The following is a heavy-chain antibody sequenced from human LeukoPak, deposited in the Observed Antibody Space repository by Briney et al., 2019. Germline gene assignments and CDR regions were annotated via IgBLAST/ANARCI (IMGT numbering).Heavy chain of an antibody. V-gene: IGHV4-59*01. J-gene: IGHJ6*02. Sequence: SETLSLTCTVSGGSISSYYWSWLRQPPGKGLEWIGYIYNSGSTNYNPSLKSRVTMSLDRSKNQFSLKLSSVTAADTAVYYCARDCTDGSCYPLYGMDVWGQGTTVTVSS. CDR1: GGSISSYY. CDR2: IYNSGST. D-gene: IGHD2-15*01. CDR3: ARDCTDGSCYPLYGMDV.